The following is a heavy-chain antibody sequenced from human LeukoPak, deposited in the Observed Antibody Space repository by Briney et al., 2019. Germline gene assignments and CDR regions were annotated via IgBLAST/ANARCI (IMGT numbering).Heavy chain of an antibody. CDR2: INTDGSET. J-gene: IGHJ4*02. Sequence: GGSLRLSCAASGFTFSSYWMHWVRQGPGKGVVWVSRINTDGSETIYADSVKGRFTISRDNAKNTLYLQMNSLRAEDTAVYYCARGVTSNAPSDCWGQGTLVTVSS. CDR3: ARGVTSNAPSDC. D-gene: IGHD4-11*01. CDR1: GFTFSSYW. V-gene: IGHV3-74*01.